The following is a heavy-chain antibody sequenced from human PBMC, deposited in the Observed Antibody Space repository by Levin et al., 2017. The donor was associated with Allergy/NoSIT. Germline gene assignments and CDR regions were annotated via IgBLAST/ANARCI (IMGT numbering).Heavy chain of an antibody. D-gene: IGHD2-21*02. V-gene: IGHV3-30*18. CDR3: AKLGGAHTVVLTAIRDAFDV. CDR1: GFTFSQYV. CDR2: ISYDGTEK. J-gene: IGHJ3*01. Sequence: GGSLRLSCAASGFTFSQYVIHWVRQAPGKGLEWVAVISYDGTEKYYADSVEGRFTISRDNSKKTLYLQMNSLRAEDTAVYYCAKLGGAHTVVLTAIRDAFDVWGQGTLVTVSS.